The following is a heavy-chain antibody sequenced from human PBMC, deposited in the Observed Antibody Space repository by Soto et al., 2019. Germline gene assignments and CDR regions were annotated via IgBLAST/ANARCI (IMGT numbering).Heavy chain of an antibody. V-gene: IGHV3-30*18. Sequence: AGGSLRLSCAVSGFTFSSHGMQWVRQAPGKGLEWVAVIAFDGTLSYYTDSVKGRFTVSRDNSKDTLYLQMNSLRAEDTAVYYCAKEFRHDNWFFEHWGQGTLVTVSS. CDR2: IAFDGTLS. CDR1: GFTFSSHG. J-gene: IGHJ4*02. D-gene: IGHD3-22*01. CDR3: AKEFRHDNWFFEH.